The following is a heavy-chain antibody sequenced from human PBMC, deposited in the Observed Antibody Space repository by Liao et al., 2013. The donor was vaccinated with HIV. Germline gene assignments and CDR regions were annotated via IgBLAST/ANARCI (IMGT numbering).Heavy chain of an antibody. Sequence: QVQLQESGPGLVKPSQTLSLTCTVSGGSISSGSYYWSWIRQPAGKGLEWIGRIYTSGSTNYNPSLKSRVTISVDTSKNQFSLKLSSVTAADTAVYYCARGGDAAVAGFFFDYWGQGTLVTVSS. J-gene: IGHJ4*02. V-gene: IGHV4-61*02. CDR3: ARGGDAAVAGFFFDY. D-gene: IGHD6-19*01. CDR2: IYTSGST. CDR1: GGSISSGSYY.